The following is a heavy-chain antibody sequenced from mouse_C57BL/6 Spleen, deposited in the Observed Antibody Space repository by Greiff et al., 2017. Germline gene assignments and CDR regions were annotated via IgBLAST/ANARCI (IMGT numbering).Heavy chain of an antibody. Sequence: EVKLVESGGGLVKPGGSLTLSCAASGFTFSDYGMHWVRQAPEKGLEWVAYISSGSSTIYYADTVTGRFTISRDNDKNTLFQQKTSMMAEDNSVYYCARSGSCYFDYWGQGTTLTVSS. V-gene: IGHV5-17*01. D-gene: IGHD1-3*01. J-gene: IGHJ2*01. CDR2: ISSGSSTI. CDR3: ARSGSCYFDY. CDR1: GFTFSDYG.